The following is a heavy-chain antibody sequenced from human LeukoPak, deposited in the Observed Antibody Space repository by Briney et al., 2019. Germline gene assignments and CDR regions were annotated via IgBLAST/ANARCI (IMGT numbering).Heavy chain of an antibody. Sequence: GGSLRLSCAASGFTFSGSAMHWVRQASGKGLEWVGRIRSKANSYATAYAASVKGRFTISRDDSKNTAYLQMNSLKTEDTAVYYCTRHDGGGSTSLRPALEYGMDVWGQGTTVTVSS. CDR1: GFTFSGSA. V-gene: IGHV3-73*01. CDR3: TRHDGGGSTSLRPALEYGMDV. D-gene: IGHD2-2*01. J-gene: IGHJ6*02. CDR2: IRSKANSYAT.